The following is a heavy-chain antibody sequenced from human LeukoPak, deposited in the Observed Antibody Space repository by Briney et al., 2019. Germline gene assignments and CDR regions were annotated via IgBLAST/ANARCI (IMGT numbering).Heavy chain of an antibody. CDR3: ARASLVGLFDY. V-gene: IGHV3-30*03. J-gene: IGHJ4*02. CDR1: GFSFSGYG. D-gene: IGHD1-26*01. CDR2: ISYDGSNK. Sequence: PGGSLRLSCAASGFSFSGYGMHWVRQAPGKGLEWVAVISYDGSNKYYADSVKGRFTISRDNSKNTLYLQMNSLRAEDTAVYYCARASLVGLFDYWGQGTLVTVSS.